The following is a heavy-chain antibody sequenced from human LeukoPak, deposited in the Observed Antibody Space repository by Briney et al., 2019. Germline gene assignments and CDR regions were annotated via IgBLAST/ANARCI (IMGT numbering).Heavy chain of an antibody. D-gene: IGHD6-19*01. V-gene: IGHV1-18*01. Sequence: ASVKVSCKASGYTFTSYGISWVRQAPGQGLEWMGWISAYNGSTNYAQKLQGRVTMTTDTSTSTAYMELRSLRSDDTAVYYCARGTLDVAVAGTGYYYYYMDVWGKGTTVTVSS. CDR2: ISAYNGST. J-gene: IGHJ6*03. CDR3: ARGTLDVAVAGTGYYYYYMDV. CDR1: GYTFTSYG.